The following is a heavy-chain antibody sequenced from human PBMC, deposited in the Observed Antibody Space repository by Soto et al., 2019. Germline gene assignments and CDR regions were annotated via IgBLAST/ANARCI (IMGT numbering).Heavy chain of an antibody. J-gene: IGHJ5*02. CDR2: IYHSGGT. V-gene: IGHV4-30-2*01. CDR1: GGPITSGGYS. Sequence: SETLSLTCAVSGGPITSGGYSWSWIRQPPGKGLEWIGYIYHSGGTYYNPSLKSRVTLSIDRPKKQFSLKLKSVTAADTAVYFCARTMTTSGWFDPWGQGTLVTVSS. D-gene: IGHD4-17*01. CDR3: ARTMTTSGWFDP.